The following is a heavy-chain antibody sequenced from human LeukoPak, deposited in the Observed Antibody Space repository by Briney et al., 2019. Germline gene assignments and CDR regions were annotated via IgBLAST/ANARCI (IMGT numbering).Heavy chain of an antibody. CDR3: ARVSDWNFNY. Sequence: PRGSLRLSCAVSGFTFSNYWMHWVRQAPGKGLVWVARINSDGRSTNYGDSVKGRFTISRDNAKNTLYLQMNSLRAGDTAVYYCARVSDWNFNYWGQGTLVTVSS. D-gene: IGHD3/OR15-3a*01. CDR1: GFTFSNYW. J-gene: IGHJ4*02. V-gene: IGHV3-74*01. CDR2: INSDGRST.